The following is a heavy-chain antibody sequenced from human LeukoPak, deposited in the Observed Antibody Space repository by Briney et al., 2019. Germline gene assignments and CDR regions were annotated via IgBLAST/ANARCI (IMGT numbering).Heavy chain of an antibody. Sequence: PSETLSLTCTVSGGSISSGDYYWRWIRQPPGKGLEWIGYIYYSGSTNYNPSLKSRVTISVDTSKNQFSLKLSSVTAADTAVYYSARDIVVVPAAKGTRSYYYYYGMDVWGQGTTVTVSS. CDR2: IYYSGST. CDR3: ARDIVVVPAAKGTRSYYYYYGMDV. CDR1: GGSISSGDYY. J-gene: IGHJ6*02. V-gene: IGHV4-61*08. D-gene: IGHD2-2*01.